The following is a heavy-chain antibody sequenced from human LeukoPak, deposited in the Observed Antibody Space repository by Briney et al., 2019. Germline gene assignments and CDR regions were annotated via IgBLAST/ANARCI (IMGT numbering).Heavy chain of an antibody. CDR1: GGSISSSSYY. CDR3: ARVITYDSSGYYYSAYYYYIDV. V-gene: IGHV4-39*07. D-gene: IGHD3-22*01. CDR2: IYYSGST. J-gene: IGHJ6*03. Sequence: PSETLSLTCTVSGGSISSSSYYWGWIRQPPGKGLEWIGSIYYSGSTYYNPSLKSRVTISVDTSKNQFSLKLSSVTAADTAVYYCARVITYDSSGYYYSAYYYYIDVWGKGTTVTVSS.